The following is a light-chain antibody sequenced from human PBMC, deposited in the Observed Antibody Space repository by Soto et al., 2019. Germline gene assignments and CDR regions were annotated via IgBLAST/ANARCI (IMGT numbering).Light chain of an antibody. CDR2: RAY. V-gene: IGKV3-15*01. CDR1: QSLGGN. J-gene: IGKJ1*01. CDR3: QQHSNWPPWT. Sequence: DIVLTQSPATLAFSPWDTATRSCRASQSLGGNLAWYQQKPGQAPRLLLFRAYTRATGVPDTFSASGSGTEFTLTISGLQSEDFAVYYCQQHSNWPPWTFGPGTKVDIK.